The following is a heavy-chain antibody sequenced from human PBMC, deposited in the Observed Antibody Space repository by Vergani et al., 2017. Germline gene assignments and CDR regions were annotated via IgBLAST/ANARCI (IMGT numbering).Heavy chain of an antibody. J-gene: IGHJ6*02. CDR3: ARVLYYLGAGSYPYFYYYGLDV. CDR2: ISSSSSYM. CDR1: GFTFSSYS. V-gene: IGHV3-21*01. D-gene: IGHD3-10*01. Sequence: EVQLVESGGGLVKRGGSLRLSCAASGFTFSSYSTNWVRQAPGKGLEWVSSISSSSSYMHYSDSLKGRFTIARDNAKGSLYLQMNSLRAENTGVYYCARVLYYLGAGSYPYFYYYGLDVWGQGTAVTVSS.